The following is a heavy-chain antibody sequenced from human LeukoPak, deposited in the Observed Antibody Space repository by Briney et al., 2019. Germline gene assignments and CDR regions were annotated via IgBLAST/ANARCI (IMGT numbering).Heavy chain of an antibody. D-gene: IGHD1-26*01. CDR1: GYTFTGYY. CDR2: INPNRGGT. Sequence: ASVNVSCKASGYTFTGYYMHWVRQAPGQGLEWMGWINPNRGGTNFAQKFQGWVTMTRDTSISTAYMELSRLRSDDTAVYYCARGGGYSGYYGMDVWGQATTVTVSS. J-gene: IGHJ6*02. CDR3: ARGGGYSGYYGMDV. V-gene: IGHV1-2*04.